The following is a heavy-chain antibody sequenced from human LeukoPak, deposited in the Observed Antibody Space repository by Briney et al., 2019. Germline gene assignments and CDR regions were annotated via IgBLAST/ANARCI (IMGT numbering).Heavy chain of an antibody. Sequence: GGSLRLSCAASGFTFSSYSMNWVRQAPGKGLEWVSYISSSSSTIYYADSVKGRFTISRDNAKNSLYLQMNSLRAEDTAVYYCARVHYYDSSGYHYWGQGTLVTVSS. V-gene: IGHV3-48*01. CDR3: ARVHYYDSSGYHY. J-gene: IGHJ4*02. CDR1: GFTFSSYS. D-gene: IGHD3-22*01. CDR2: ISSSSSTI.